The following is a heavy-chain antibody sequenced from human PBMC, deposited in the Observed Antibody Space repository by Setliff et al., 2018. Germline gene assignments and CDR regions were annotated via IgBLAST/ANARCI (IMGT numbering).Heavy chain of an antibody. Sequence: LSLTCTVSGGPILSSFLSWIRQPPGKGLEWIGYICQTGTTNNNPTLKSRVSISIDTSKSLFSLKLRSVTAADTATYFCARGRVPYYWLQGTLVTVSS. J-gene: IGHJ4*02. CDR3: ARGRVPYY. CDR1: GGPILSSF. CDR2: ICQTGTT. V-gene: IGHV4-59*01.